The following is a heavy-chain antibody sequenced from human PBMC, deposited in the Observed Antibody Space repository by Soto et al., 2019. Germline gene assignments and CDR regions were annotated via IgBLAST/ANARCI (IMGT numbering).Heavy chain of an antibody. CDR1: GYSFTSYW. D-gene: IGHD6-6*01. CDR3: ARLLAEYSASVGP. J-gene: IGHJ5*02. Sequence: PGESLKISCKGSGYSFTSYWISWVRQMPGKGLEWMGRIDPSDSYTNYSPSFQGHVTISADKSISAAYLQWSSLEASDTAIYYCARLLAEYSASVGPWGQGTLVTVSS. CDR2: IDPSDSYT. V-gene: IGHV5-10-1*01.